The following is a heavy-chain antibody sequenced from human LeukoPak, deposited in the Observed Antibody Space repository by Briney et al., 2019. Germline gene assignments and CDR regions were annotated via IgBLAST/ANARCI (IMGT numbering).Heavy chain of an antibody. CDR3: VRDSDTYGDHTTRRFDS. Sequence: PGGSLRLSCVASGFTFSSYNMNWVRQAPGKGLEWVSCISDRSNYIYYADSVEGRFIISRDNAKNSLYLELNSLRAEDTAVYHCVRDSDTYGDHTTRRFDSWGQGTLVTVSS. V-gene: IGHV3-21*01. D-gene: IGHD4-17*01. J-gene: IGHJ4*02. CDR2: ISDRSNYI. CDR1: GFTFSSYN.